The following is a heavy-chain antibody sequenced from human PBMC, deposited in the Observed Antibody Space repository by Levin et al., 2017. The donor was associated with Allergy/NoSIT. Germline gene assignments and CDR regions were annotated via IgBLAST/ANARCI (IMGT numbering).Heavy chain of an antibody. Sequence: GGSLRLSCKGSGYSFTSYWISWVRQMPGKGLEWMGRIDPSDSYTNYSPSFQRHVTISADKSISTAYLQLSSLKASDTAMYYCARGGSGDDPNWFDPWGQGTLVTVSS. V-gene: IGHV5-10-1*01. J-gene: IGHJ5*02. CDR3: ARGGSGDDPNWFDP. D-gene: IGHD6-25*01. CDR1: GYSFTSYW. CDR2: IDPSDSYT.